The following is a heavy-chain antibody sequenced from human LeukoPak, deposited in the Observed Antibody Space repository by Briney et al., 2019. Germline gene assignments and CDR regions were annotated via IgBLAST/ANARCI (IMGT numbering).Heavy chain of an antibody. CDR2: INANSGRT. CDR1: VYTFTSSD. D-gene: IGHD6-13*01. J-gene: IGHJ4*02. Sequence: SVKVSCKASVYTFTSSDINWVRQAAGQGLEWMGWINANSGRTAYSQKFQGRVTMTANTSISTAYMELSSLRFDDTAVYYCARGRSGLAAAGTYDYWGQGTLITVSS. CDR3: ARGRSGLAAAGTYDY. V-gene: IGHV1-8*01.